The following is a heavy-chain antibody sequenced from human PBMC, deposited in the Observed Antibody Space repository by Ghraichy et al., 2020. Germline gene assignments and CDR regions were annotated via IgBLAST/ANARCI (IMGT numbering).Heavy chain of an antibody. J-gene: IGHJ4*02. D-gene: IGHD1-14*01. CDR1: GFSFTDYW. V-gene: IGHV3-74*01. CDR3: VRSYKDGLRHFDY. Sequence: GESLNISCVASGFSFTDYWMHWVRQTPGRGLEWVSHLNIDGTTVNYADSVKGRFTISRDNAKNTMYLQMISLTVEDTAVYYCVRSYKDGLRHFDYWGQGTLVTVSS. CDR2: LNIDGTTV.